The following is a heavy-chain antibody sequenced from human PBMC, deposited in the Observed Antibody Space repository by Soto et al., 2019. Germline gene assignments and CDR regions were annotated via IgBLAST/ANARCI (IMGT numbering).Heavy chain of an antibody. V-gene: IGHV7-4-1*01. CDR1: GYTSTSYA. CDR3: ARAPYDFWSGYNKALFDY. J-gene: IGHJ4*02. CDR2: INTNTGNP. D-gene: IGHD3-3*01. Sequence: GASVKVSCKASGYTSTSYAMNWVRQAPGQGLEWMGWINTNTGNPTYAQGFTGRFVFSLDTSVSTAYLQICSLKAEDTAVYYCARAPYDFWSGYNKALFDYWGQGTLVTVSS.